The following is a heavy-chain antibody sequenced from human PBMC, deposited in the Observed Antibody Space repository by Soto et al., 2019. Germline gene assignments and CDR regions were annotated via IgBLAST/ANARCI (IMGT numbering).Heavy chain of an antibody. D-gene: IGHD5-12*01. CDR2: ISSSSSYI. CDR3: ARPSGYDSLFDY. V-gene: IGHV3-21*01. Sequence: SLRLSWAASGFTCSSYSMNCVLQAPGKGLEWVSSISSSSSYIYYADSVKGRFTISRDNAKNSLYLQMNSLRAEDTAVYYCARPSGYDSLFDYWGQGTLVTVSS. J-gene: IGHJ4*02. CDR1: GFTCSSYS.